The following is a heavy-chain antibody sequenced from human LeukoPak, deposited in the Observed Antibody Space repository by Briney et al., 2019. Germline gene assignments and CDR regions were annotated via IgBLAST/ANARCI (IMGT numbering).Heavy chain of an antibody. J-gene: IGHJ6*02. CDR2: IWYDGSNK. Sequence: GGSLRLSCVTSGLTFRTYGMHWVRQAPGKGLEWVAVIWYDGSNKRYGDSVKGRFTISRDNAKNTLYLQMNSLRAEDTALYYCARGKYPYSLDVWGQGTTVSVSS. CDR3: ARGKYPYSLDV. D-gene: IGHD2-2*02. CDR1: GLTFRTYG. V-gene: IGHV3-33*01.